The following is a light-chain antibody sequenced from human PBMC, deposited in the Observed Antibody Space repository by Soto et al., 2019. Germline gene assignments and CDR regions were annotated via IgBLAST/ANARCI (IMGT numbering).Light chain of an antibody. CDR2: AAS. CDR3: QQYNDWPPMST. J-gene: IGKJ2*01. V-gene: IGKV3-15*01. Sequence: EIVLTQSPATLSVSPGERATLSCRASQTIRNYLAWYQQKVGQAPRLLIYAASTRATGVPARFSGSGSGTEFTLTISSLQSEDLAVYYCQQYNDWPPMSTFGQGTKLETK. CDR1: QTIRNY.